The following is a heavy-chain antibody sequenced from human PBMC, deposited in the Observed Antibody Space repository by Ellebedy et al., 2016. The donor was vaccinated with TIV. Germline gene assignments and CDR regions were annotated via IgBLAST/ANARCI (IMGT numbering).Heavy chain of an antibody. V-gene: IGHV2-26*01. Sequence: SGPTLVKPTETLTLTCTVSGFSLSNIIMGVSWFRQPPGKALEWLAHIFPNDKESYTTSLHRRLTIAKDTAKSQVVLTMSNMDPVDAATYFCVRALKYCGGDCTYKFDFWGQGALVTVSS. D-gene: IGHD2-21*02. CDR3: VRALKYCGGDCTYKFDF. J-gene: IGHJ4*02. CDR2: IFPNDKE. CDR1: GFSLSNIIMG.